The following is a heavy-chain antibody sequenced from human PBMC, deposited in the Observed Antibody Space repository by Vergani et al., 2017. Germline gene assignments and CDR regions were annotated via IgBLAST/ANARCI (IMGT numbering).Heavy chain of an antibody. V-gene: IGHV1-2*04. D-gene: IGHD1-14*01. Sequence: QVQLVQSGAEVKKPGASVKVSCKASGYTFTGYYMHWVRQAPGQGLEWMGWINPNSGGTNYAQQFQGWVTMTRDTSISTAYMELSRLRSDDTAVYYCARGEPAQHYYYDYMDVWGKGTTVTVSS. CDR2: INPNSGGT. CDR1: GYTFTGYY. CDR3: ARGEPAQHYYYDYMDV. J-gene: IGHJ6*03.